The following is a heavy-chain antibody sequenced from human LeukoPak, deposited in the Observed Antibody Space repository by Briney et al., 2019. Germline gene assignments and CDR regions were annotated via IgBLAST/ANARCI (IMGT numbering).Heavy chain of an antibody. CDR1: GFTFSSYE. CDR3: ARVEDYYDSSGYSYYFDY. J-gene: IGHJ4*02. CDR2: ISSSGSTI. V-gene: IGHV3-48*03. Sequence: AGGSLRLSCAASGFTFSSYEMNWVRQAPGKGLEWVSYISSSGSTIYYADSVKGRFTISRDNAKNSLYLQMNSLRAEDTAVYYCARVEDYYDSSGYSYYFDYWGQGTLVTVSS. D-gene: IGHD3-22*01.